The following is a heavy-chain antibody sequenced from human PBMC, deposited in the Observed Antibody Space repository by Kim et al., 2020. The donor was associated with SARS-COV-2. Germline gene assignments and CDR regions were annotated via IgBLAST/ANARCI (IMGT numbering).Heavy chain of an antibody. CDR1: GFTFSDYY. CDR2: ISSSSSYT. V-gene: IGHV3-11*05. CDR3: ARDLPRFYYDSSGYYLY. J-gene: IGHJ4*01. Sequence: GGSLRLSCAASGFTFSDYYMSWIRQAPGKGLEWVSYISSSSSYTNYADSVKGRFTISRDNAKNSLYLQMNSLRAEDTAVYYCARDLPRFYYDSSGYYLYWGQGTLVTVSS. D-gene: IGHD3-22*01.